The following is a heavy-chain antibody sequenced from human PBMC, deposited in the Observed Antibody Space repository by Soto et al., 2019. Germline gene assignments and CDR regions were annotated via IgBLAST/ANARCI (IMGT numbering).Heavy chain of an antibody. V-gene: IGHV3-48*02. Sequence: GGSLRLSCAAPGFTFSGYSVNWVRQAPGKGLEWVSYISSGSKTIYYADSVKGRFTVSRDNARNSQYLQMNSLRDEDTAVYYCAREDILGARSFDYWGQGTLVTVSS. D-gene: IGHD1-26*01. CDR2: ISSGSKTI. CDR3: AREDILGARSFDY. CDR1: GFTFSGYS. J-gene: IGHJ4*02.